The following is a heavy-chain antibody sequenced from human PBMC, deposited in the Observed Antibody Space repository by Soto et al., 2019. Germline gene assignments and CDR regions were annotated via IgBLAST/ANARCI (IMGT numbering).Heavy chain of an antibody. CDR1: GFIFSNYA. CDR2: SRGSGGGT. CDR3: AKFRGPTYDFYYMDA. Sequence: EVHLLESGGGVVQPGGSLTLSCAASGFIFSNYAMTWVRQAPGKGLEWVSSRGSGGGTYQADSVKGRFIISRDNSKNMLYLQMDSLRAEDTAVYYCAKFRGPTYDFYYMDAWGKGTTVIVS. D-gene: IGHD3-10*01. V-gene: IGHV3-23*01. J-gene: IGHJ6*03.